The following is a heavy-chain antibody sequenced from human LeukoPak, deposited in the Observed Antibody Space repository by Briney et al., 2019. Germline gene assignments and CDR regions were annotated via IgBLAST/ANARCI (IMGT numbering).Heavy chain of an antibody. V-gene: IGHV3-23*01. CDR2: ISSSGTGT. J-gene: IGHJ4*02. CDR3: AKDSGNSGWYVDN. Sequence: PGGSLRPSCAASGFTFGDYDMHWVRQAPGKGLEWVSSISSSGTGTYYADSVKGRFTISRDNSKNTVYLQMNSLRAEDTAVYYCAKDSGNSGWYVDNWGQGTLVTVSS. CDR1: GFTFGDYD. D-gene: IGHD6-19*01.